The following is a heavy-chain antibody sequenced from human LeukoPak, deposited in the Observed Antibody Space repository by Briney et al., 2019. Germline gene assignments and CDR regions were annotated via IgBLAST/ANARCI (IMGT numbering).Heavy chain of an antibody. CDR1: GFTFSSYA. J-gene: IGHJ4*02. CDR3: AKARLLWFGEPRNYFDY. D-gene: IGHD3-10*01. Sequence: GGSLRLSYAASGFTFSSYAMSWVRQAPGKGLEWVSAISGSGGSTYYADSVKGRFTISRDNSKNTLYLQMNSLRAEDTAVYYCAKARLLWFGEPRNYFDYWGQGTLVTVSS. CDR2: ISGSGGST. V-gene: IGHV3-23*01.